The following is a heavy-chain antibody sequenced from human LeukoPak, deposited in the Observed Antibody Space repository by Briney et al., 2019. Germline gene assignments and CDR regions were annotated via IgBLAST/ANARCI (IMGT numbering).Heavy chain of an antibody. J-gene: IGHJ4*02. CDR3: AKGGASTSWFNKVFDC. V-gene: IGHV3-23*01. CDR2: ITADGGGT. Sequence: PGGSLRLSCAASGFSFGSSVMSWVRQAPGKGLEWVSAITADGGGTNHADPVKGRFTISRDNSNNTLYLQMNNVRGEDTATYYCAKGGASTSWFNKVFDCWGQGSLVIVSS. CDR1: GFSFGSSV. D-gene: IGHD2/OR15-2a*01.